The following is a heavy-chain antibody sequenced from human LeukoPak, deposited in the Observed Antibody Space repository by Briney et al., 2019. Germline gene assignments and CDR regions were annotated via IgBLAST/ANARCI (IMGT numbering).Heavy chain of an antibody. CDR3: AKANWNDEPFGY. J-gene: IGHJ4*02. D-gene: IGHD1-20*01. V-gene: IGHV3-23*01. CDR2: ISGSGGST. CDR1: GFTFSSYA. Sequence: QFGGSLRLSCAASGFTFSSYAMSWVRQAPGKGLEWVSAISGSGGSTYYADSVKGRFTISRDNSKNTLYLRMNSLRAEDTAVYYCAKANWNDEPFGYWGQGTLVTVSS.